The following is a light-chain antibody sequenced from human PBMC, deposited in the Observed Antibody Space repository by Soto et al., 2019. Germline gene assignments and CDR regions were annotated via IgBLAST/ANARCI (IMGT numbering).Light chain of an antibody. J-gene: IGKJ1*01. CDR3: QQYNKWPRK. V-gene: IGKV3-15*01. CDR1: QSVNIN. Sequence: IVMTQSPATLSVSPWERATLSCRASQSVNINLAWYQQKPGQAPRLLIFGASSRANGIPARFSGSGSGTEFTLTISNLQTEDFAVYYCQQYNKWPRKFGQGTKVDIK. CDR2: GAS.